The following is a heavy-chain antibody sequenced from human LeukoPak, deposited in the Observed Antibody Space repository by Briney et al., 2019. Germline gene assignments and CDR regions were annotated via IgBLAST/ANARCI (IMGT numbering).Heavy chain of an antibody. CDR3: ARSRSDRKSVFDY. CDR2: IIPIFGTA. Sequence: SVKVSCKASGYTFTSYDINWVRQATGQGLEWMGGIIPIFGTANYAQKFQGRVTITTDESTSTAYMELSSLRSEDTAVYYCARSRSDRKSVFDYWGQGTLVTVSS. CDR1: GYTFTSYD. D-gene: IGHD3-16*02. J-gene: IGHJ4*02. V-gene: IGHV1-69*05.